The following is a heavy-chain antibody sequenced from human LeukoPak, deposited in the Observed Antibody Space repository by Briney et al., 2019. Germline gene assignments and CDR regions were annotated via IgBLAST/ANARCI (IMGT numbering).Heavy chain of an antibody. D-gene: IGHD6-13*01. Sequence: ASVKVSCKASGGTFSSYAISWVRQAPGQGREWMGGMIPIFGTANYAQKFQGRVTITADESTSTAYMELSSLRSEDTAVYYCARGYSSSPPRWAFDYWGQGTLVTVSS. CDR3: ARGYSSSPPRWAFDY. CDR1: GGTFSSYA. J-gene: IGHJ4*02. CDR2: MIPIFGTA. V-gene: IGHV1-69*13.